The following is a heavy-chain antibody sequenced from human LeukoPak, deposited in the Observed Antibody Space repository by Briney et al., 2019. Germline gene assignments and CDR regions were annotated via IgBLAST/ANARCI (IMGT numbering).Heavy chain of an antibody. J-gene: IGHJ4*02. CDR3: AQGHYVGNSEFLDN. CDR2: IYNDGGLP. V-gene: IGHV3-33*07. Sequence: GGSLRLSCAASGFSFSSYGMYWVRQAPGKGLEWVALIYNDGGLPNYLDSVRGRFTISRDNSKNTLYRQMDSLRVEDTAVYYCAQGHYVGNSEFLDNWGQGSLVIVSS. D-gene: IGHD4-23*01. CDR1: GFSFSSYG.